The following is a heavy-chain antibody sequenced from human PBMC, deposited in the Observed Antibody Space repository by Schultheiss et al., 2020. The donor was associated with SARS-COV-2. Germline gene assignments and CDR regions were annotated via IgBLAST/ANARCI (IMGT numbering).Heavy chain of an antibody. V-gene: IGHV3-64*04. CDR1: GFTFSSYA. CDR2: ISSNGGST. Sequence: GESLKISCSASGFTFSSYAMHWVRQAPGKGLEYVSAISSNGGSTYYADSVKGRFTISRDNSKNTLYLQMNSLRAEDTAVYYCAKGSYAVRGRLFDYWGQGTLVTVSS. D-gene: IGHD3-10*01. J-gene: IGHJ4*02. CDR3: AKGSYAVRGRLFDY.